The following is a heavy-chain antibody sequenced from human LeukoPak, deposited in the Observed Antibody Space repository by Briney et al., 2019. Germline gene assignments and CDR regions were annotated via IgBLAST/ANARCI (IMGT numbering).Heavy chain of an antibody. D-gene: IGHD1-26*01. CDR1: GYSISSGYY. V-gene: IGHV4-38-2*02. CDR3: AREGYSGSYGAFDI. CDR2: TYHSGST. Sequence: PSETLSLTCTVSGYSISSGYYWGWIRQPPGKGLEWIGSTYHSGSTYYNPSLKSRVTISVDTSKNQFSLKLSSVTAADTAVYYCAREGYSGSYGAFDIWGQGTMVTVSS. J-gene: IGHJ3*02.